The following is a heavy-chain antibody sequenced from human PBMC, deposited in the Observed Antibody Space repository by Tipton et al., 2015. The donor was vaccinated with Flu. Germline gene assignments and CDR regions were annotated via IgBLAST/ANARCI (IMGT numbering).Heavy chain of an antibody. CDR3: ARDPFYYDILTGYKSGGMDV. V-gene: IGHV4-38-2*02. CDR2: IYHSGST. CDR1: GYSISSGFY. J-gene: IGHJ6*02. Sequence: TLSLTCTVSGYSISSGFYWGWIRQPPGKGLEWIGNIYHSGSTFYNPSLKSRVTISIDTSKNQFSLKMNSVTAADTAVYYCARDPFYYDILTGYKSGGMDVWGQGTTVTVS. D-gene: IGHD3-9*01.